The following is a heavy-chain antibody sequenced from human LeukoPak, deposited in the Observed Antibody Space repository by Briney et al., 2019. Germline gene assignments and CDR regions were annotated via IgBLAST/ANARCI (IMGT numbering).Heavy chain of an antibody. CDR2: IKQDGSEK. J-gene: IGHJ3*02. Sequence: GGSLRLSCAASGFTFSSYWMSWVRQAPGKGLEWVANIKQDGSEKYYVDSVKGRFTISRDNAKNSLYLQMNSLRAEDTAVYYCARVKYYDSSGYSNAFDIWGQGTMVTVSS. CDR3: ARVKYYDSSGYSNAFDI. CDR1: GFTFSSYW. V-gene: IGHV3-7*01. D-gene: IGHD3-22*01.